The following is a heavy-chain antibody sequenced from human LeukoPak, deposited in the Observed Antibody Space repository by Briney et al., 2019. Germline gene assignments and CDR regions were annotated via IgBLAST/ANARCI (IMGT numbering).Heavy chain of an antibody. V-gene: IGHV4-59*01. CDR1: GGSISSYY. CDR3: ASLNMAYSLDY. Sequence: AETLSLTCTVSGGSISSYYWSWIRQPPGKGLEWIGYIYYSGSTNYNPSLKSRVTISVDTSKNHFSLKLSSVTAADTAVYYCASLNMAYSLDYWGQGTLVTVSS. CDR2: IYYSGST. D-gene: IGHD2-15*01. J-gene: IGHJ4*02.